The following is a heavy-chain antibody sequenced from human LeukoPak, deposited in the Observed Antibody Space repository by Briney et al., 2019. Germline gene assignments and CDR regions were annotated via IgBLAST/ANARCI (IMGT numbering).Heavy chain of an antibody. CDR1: GGTFSSYA. J-gene: IGHJ4*02. CDR3: ARGWLAETTVVTPYNY. V-gene: IGHV1-69*13. D-gene: IGHD4-23*01. Sequence: SVKVSCKASGGTFSSYAISWVRQAPGQGLEWMGGIIPIFNTTNYAQKFQGRVTITADESTSTAYMELSSLRSEDTAVYYCARGWLAETTVVTPYNYWGQGTLVTVSS. CDR2: IIPIFNTT.